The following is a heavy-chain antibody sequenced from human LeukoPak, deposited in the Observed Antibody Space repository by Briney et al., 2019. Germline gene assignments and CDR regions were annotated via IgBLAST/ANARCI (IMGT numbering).Heavy chain of an antibody. V-gene: IGHV3-66*01. CDR1: GFTFSSYA. J-gene: IGHJ6*02. CDR2: IYSGGST. CDR3: ARCRDYDSSGYYFYYYGMDV. Sequence: PGGSLRPSCAASGFTFSSYAMSWVRQAPGKGLEWVSVIYSGGSTYYADSVKGRFTISRDNSKNTLYLQMNSLRAEDTAVYYCARCRDYDSSGYYFYYYGMDVWGQGTTVTVSS. D-gene: IGHD3-22*01.